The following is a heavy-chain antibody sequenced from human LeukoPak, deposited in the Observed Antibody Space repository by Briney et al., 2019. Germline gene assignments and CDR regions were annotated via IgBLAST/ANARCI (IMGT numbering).Heavy chain of an antibody. CDR3: GRGFYSSGWYNWFDP. CDR2: MYYSGST. J-gene: IGHJ5*02. CDR1: GGSISSSSDY. V-gene: IGHV4-39*07. Sequence: PSETLSLTCTVSGGSISSSSDYWAWVRQPPGTGLEWVGSMYYSGSTYYNPSLKSRVTILADSSKNQFSLKLSSVTAADTAVYYCGRGFYSSGWYNWFDPWGQGILVTVSS. D-gene: IGHD6-19*01.